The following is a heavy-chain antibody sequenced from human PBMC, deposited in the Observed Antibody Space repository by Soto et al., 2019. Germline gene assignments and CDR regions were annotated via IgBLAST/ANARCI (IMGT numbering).Heavy chain of an antibody. D-gene: IGHD3-3*01. CDR2: INPATGAA. CDR1: GYPVTAYY. CDR3: ARGGGVGVAGSAAFDM. Sequence: QLHLVQSGAVVKKPGASVTVSCSASGYPVTAYYMHWVRQAPGRGLEWMGGINPATGAAKYTQTFPGGVTMPRDTPTSTVFMELSGLPSEDTAVFFCARGGGVGVAGSAAFDMWGQGTLVTVSS. J-gene: IGHJ3*02. V-gene: IGHV1-2*02.